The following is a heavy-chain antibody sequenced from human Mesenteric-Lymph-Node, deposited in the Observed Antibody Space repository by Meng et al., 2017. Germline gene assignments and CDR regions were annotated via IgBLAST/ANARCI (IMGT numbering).Heavy chain of an antibody. Sequence: GESLKISCAASGFTFSSYGMHWVRQAPGKGLEWVAVIWYDGSNKYYADSVKGRFTISRDNSKNTLYLQMNSLRAEDTAIYFCARSQYSIGADYWGQGTLVTVSS. V-gene: IGHV3-33*01. J-gene: IGHJ4*02. D-gene: IGHD6-19*01. CDR3: ARSQYSIGADY. CDR1: GFTFSSYG. CDR2: IWYDGSNK.